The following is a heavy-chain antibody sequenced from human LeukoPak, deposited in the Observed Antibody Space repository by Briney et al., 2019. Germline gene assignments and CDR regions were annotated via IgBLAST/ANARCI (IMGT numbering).Heavy chain of an antibody. V-gene: IGHV4-59*08. D-gene: IGHD3-22*01. J-gene: IGHJ4*02. CDR3: ARLVYYDSSGYYYYFDS. Sequence: SETLSLTCTVSGVSISTYYWSWIRQPPGKGLEYIGFIYYSGGTDYNPSLKSRVTISLDTSKNQFSLRLSSVTAADTAVYYCARLVYYDSSGYYYYFDSWGQGTLVTVSS. CDR2: IYYSGGT. CDR1: GVSISTYY.